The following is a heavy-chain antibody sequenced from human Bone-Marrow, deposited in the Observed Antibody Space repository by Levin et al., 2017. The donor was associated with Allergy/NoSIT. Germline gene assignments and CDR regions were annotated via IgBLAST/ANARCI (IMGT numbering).Heavy chain of an antibody. CDR2: INSRGLYI. D-gene: IGHD5-18*01. J-gene: IGHJ4*02. V-gene: IGHV3-21*01. CDR3: AAATYNYGPFYLDY. Sequence: GESLKISCTVSRFLVSSNYMSWVRQSPGKGLEWVSSINSRGLYIYYADSLKGRFTVSRDDSKNSLYLDMDNLRAEDTAVYFCAAATYNYGPFYLDYWGRGVLVTVSS. CDR1: RFLVSSNY.